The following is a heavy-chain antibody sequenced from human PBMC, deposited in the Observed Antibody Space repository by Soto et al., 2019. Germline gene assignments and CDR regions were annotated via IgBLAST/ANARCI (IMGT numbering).Heavy chain of an antibody. D-gene: IGHD4-4*01. J-gene: IGHJ6*02. CDR2: ISSSGSTI. CDR1: GFTFSSYE. V-gene: IGHV3-48*03. Sequence: PGGSLRLSCAASGFTFSSYEMNWVRQAPGKGLEWVSYISSSGSTIYYADSVKGRFTISRDNAKNSLYLQMNSLRAEDTAVYYCASCPVHSNYRYYGMDVWGQGTTVTVSS. CDR3: ASCPVHSNYRYYGMDV.